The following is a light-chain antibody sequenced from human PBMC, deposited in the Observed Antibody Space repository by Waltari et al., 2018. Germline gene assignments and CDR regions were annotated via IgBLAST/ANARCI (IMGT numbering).Light chain of an antibody. CDR2: DTS. V-gene: IGKV3-15*01. Sequence: EIVMTQSPATLSVSPGERATLSCRASQGMSNNLAWYQQEPGQAPRLVMYDTSTRPTGIPDRFSGSGSGTEFTLTITSVQSEDFAVYYCQQYSNWPPAWTFGQGTKVEFK. CDR3: QQYSNWPPAWT. J-gene: IGKJ1*01. CDR1: QGMSNN.